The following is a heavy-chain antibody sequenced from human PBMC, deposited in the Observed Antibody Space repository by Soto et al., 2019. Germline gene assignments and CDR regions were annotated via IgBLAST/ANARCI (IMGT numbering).Heavy chain of an antibody. CDR1: GLTVSSNY. CDR3: ARELQWTEGGLDC. D-gene: IGHD6-19*01. Sequence: EVQLVESGGGLVQPGGSLRLSCAASGLTVSSNYMSWIRQAPGRGLECVSIMYSGGSTYYADSVKGRFTISRDVSQNKVYLQMDSLTAEDTGLYYCARELQWTEGGLDCWGHGTLVTVSS. CDR2: MYSGGST. V-gene: IGHV3-66*01. J-gene: IGHJ4*01.